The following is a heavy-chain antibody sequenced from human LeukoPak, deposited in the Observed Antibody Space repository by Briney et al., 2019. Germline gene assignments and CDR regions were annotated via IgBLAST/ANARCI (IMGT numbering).Heavy chain of an antibody. CDR3: ARGRTVTTTPYYFDY. CDR2: IYSGGST. Sequence: GGSLRLSCAASGFTVSSNYMSWVRQAPGKGLEWVSVIYSGGSTYYADSVKGRFTISRDNSKNTLYLQMNSLRAEDTAVYYCARGRTVTTTPYYFDYWGQGTLVTVSS. CDR1: GFTVSSNY. J-gene: IGHJ4*02. D-gene: IGHD4-11*01. V-gene: IGHV3-66*01.